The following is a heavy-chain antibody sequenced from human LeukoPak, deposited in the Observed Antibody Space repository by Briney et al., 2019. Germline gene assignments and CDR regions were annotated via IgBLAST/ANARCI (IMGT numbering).Heavy chain of an antibody. CDR3: AREVRKGIAAVRRSFDY. D-gene: IGHD6-13*01. CDR1: GGSISSYY. CDR2: IYYSGNT. J-gene: IGHJ4*02. Sequence: PSETLSLTCTVSGGSISSYYWSWIRQPPGKGLEWIGYIYYSGNTNYNPSLKSRVTISVDTSKNQFSLKLSSVTAADTAVYYCAREVRKGIAAVRRSFDYWGQGTLVTVSS. V-gene: IGHV4-59*12.